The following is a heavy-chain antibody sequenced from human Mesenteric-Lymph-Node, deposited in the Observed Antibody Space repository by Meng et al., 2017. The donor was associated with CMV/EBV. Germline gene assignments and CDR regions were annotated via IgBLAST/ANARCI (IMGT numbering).Heavy chain of an antibody. Sequence: GESLKISCAASGFTFSSFSMVWVRQAPGKGLEWVSSISSSSTYIYYVDSVQGRFTVSRDNAKNSLYLQMNSLRAEDTGVYYCALIAARPEDYYYSYGLDVWGQGTTVTVSS. J-gene: IGHJ6*02. D-gene: IGHD6-6*01. CDR3: ALIAARPEDYYYSYGLDV. CDR1: GFTFSSFS. CDR2: ISSSSTYI. V-gene: IGHV3-21*01.